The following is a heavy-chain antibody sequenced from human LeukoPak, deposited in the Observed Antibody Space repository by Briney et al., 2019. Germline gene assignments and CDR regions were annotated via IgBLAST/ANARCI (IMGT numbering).Heavy chain of an antibody. CDR3: ARRAAAGRIDY. V-gene: IGHV4-39*01. CDR1: GLTVSSNY. CDR2: IYYSGST. Sequence: PGGSLRLSCAASGLTVSSNYISWIRQPPGKGLEWVGSIYYSGSTYYNPSLKSRVTISVDTSKNQFSLKLSSVTAADTAVYYCARRAAAGRIDYWGQGTLVTVSS. D-gene: IGHD6-13*01. J-gene: IGHJ4*02.